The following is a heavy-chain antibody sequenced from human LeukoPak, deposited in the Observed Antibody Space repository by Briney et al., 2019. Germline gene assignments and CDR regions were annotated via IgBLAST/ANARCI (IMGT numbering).Heavy chain of an antibody. CDR2: IYPSDSDT. V-gene: IGHV5-51*01. Sequence: NRGESLKISCKGSGYSFTSYWIGWVRQMPGKGLEWMGIIYPSDSDTRYSPSFQGQVTISADKSISTAYLQWSSLKASDTAMYYCARHPIAGNMVRGVSWFDPWGQGTLVTVSS. J-gene: IGHJ5*02. CDR1: GYSFTSYW. D-gene: IGHD3-10*01. CDR3: ARHPIAGNMVRGVSWFDP.